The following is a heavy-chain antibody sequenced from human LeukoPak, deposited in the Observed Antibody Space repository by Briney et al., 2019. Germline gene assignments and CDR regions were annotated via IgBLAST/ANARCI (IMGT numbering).Heavy chain of an antibody. CDR2: ISYSGST. Sequence: SETLSLTCTVSGGSISSGGYYWSWIRQRPGKGLEWIGYISYSGSTYYNPSLESRVTISVDTSKNQLSLKLSSVTAADTAVYYCARDSGSYYFDYWGQGTLVTVSS. V-gene: IGHV4-31*03. D-gene: IGHD1-26*01. CDR3: ARDSGSYYFDY. J-gene: IGHJ4*02. CDR1: GGSISSGGYY.